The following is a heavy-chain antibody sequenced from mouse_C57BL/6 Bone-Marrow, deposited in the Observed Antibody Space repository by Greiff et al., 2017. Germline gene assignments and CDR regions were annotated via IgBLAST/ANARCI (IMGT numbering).Heavy chain of an antibody. CDR2: IDPSDSYT. CDR3: ARDDYYAMDD. V-gene: IGHV1-50*01. Sequence: QVQLQQPGAELVKPGASVKLSCKASGYTFTSYWMQWVKQRPGQGLEWIGEIDPSDSYTNYNQKFKGKATLTVDTSSSTAYMQLSSLTSEDSAVYYCARDDYYAMDDWGQGTSVTVSS. J-gene: IGHJ4*01. CDR1: GYTFTSYW.